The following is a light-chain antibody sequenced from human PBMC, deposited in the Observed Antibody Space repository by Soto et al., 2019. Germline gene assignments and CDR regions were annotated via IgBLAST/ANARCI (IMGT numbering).Light chain of an antibody. Sequence: QAQPASVSGSPGQSIAISCTGTSSDVGGYNYVSWYQQHPGKAPKLLISEVSIRPSGVSDRFSGSKSGNTASLTISGLQTEDEADYYCSSFTSAYTFVFGSGTKLTVL. CDR3: SSFTSAYTFV. CDR2: EVS. V-gene: IGLV2-14*01. J-gene: IGLJ1*01. CDR1: SSDVGGYNY.